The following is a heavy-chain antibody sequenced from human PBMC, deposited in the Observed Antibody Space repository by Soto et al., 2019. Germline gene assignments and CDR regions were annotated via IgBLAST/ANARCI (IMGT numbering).Heavy chain of an antibody. D-gene: IGHD3-22*01. CDR3: ARLTSYDSSGYYFY. CDR2: ISSSSSYI. Sequence: EVRLVESGGGLVKPGGSLRLSCAASGFTFSSYSMNWVRQAPGKGLEWVSSISSSSSYIYYADSVKGRFTISRDNAKNPPYLQMNSLRAEDTAVYYCARLTSYDSSGYYFYWGQGTLVSVSS. V-gene: IGHV3-21*01. CDR1: GFTFSSYS. J-gene: IGHJ4*02.